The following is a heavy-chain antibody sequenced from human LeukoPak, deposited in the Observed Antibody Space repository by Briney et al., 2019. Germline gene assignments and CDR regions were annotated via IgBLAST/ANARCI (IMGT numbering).Heavy chain of an antibody. D-gene: IGHD3-22*01. CDR3: EKDYSKDSSVYANWFDP. V-gene: IGHV3-9*01. J-gene: IGHJ5*02. CDR2: ISWNSGSI. CDR1: GFTFDDYA. Sequence: GRSLRLSCAASGFTFDDYAMHWVRQAPGKGLEWVSGISWNSGSIGYADPVKGRFTISRDNAKNSLYLQMNSLRAEDTALYYGEKDYSKDSSVYANWFDPWGQGTLVTVS.